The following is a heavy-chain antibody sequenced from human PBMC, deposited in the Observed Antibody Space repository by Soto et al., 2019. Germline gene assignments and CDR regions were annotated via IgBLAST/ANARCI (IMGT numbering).Heavy chain of an antibody. J-gene: IGHJ4*02. D-gene: IGHD5-12*01. CDR3: ARAYGGYADY. Sequence: SETLSLTCTVSGGSISSYYWSWIRQPPGKGLEWIGYIYYSGSTNYNPSLKSRVTISVDTSKNQFSLKLSSVTAANTAVYYCARAYGGYADYWGQGALVT. CDR2: IYYSGST. CDR1: GGSISSYY. V-gene: IGHV4-59*01.